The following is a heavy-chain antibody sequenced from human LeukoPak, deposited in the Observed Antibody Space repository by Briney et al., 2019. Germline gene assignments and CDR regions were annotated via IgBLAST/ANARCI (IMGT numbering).Heavy chain of an antibody. V-gene: IGHV1-2*02. CDR3: ARDFVAAAGTFWFDP. CDR2: INPNSGGT. CDR1: GYTFTGYY. J-gene: IGHJ5*02. D-gene: IGHD6-13*01. Sequence: ASVKVSCKASGYTFTGYYMHWVRQAPGQGLEWMGWINPNSGGTNYAQKFQGRVTMTRDTSISTAYMELSRLRSDDTAVYYCARDFVAAAGTFWFDPWGQGTLVTVCS.